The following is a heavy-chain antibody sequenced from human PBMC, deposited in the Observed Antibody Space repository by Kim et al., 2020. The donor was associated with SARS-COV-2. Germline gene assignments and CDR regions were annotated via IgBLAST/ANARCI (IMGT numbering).Heavy chain of an antibody. CDR2: INPNSGGT. CDR3: VRGVTTSGY. V-gene: IGHV1-2*02. Sequence: ASVKVSCKASGFTFTDTYIYWVRQAPGQGLVWMGWINPNSGGTKFAQKFQGRVTMTRDTSITTAYLELSSLRSDDTAVYYCVRGVTTSGYWGQGTLVTVSS. J-gene: IGHJ4*02. CDR1: GFTFTDTY. D-gene: IGHD1-1*01.